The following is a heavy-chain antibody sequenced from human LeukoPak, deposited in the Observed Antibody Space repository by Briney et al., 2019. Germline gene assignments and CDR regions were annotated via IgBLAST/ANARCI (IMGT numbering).Heavy chain of an antibody. CDR1: GFTFICYI. CDR2: ISSSSGTI. D-gene: IGHD6-19*01. J-gene: IGHJ4*02. V-gene: IGHV3-48*01. Sequence: GGSLRLSCAASGFTFICYIMKRVRQAPGKGLEWVSFISSSSGTIYYADSVKGRFTISRDNAKNSLYLQMNSLRAEDTAVYYCARDQWLDYWGQGTLVTVSS. CDR3: ARDQWLDY.